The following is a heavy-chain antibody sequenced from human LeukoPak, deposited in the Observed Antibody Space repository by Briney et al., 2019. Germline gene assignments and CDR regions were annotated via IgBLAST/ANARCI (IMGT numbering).Heavy chain of an antibody. CDR2: IYTSGST. Sequence: SETLSLTCTVSGGSISSYYWSWIRQPAGKGLEWIGRIYTSGSTNYNPSLKSRVTMSVDTSKNQFSLKLSSVTAADTAVYYCARGSYYYDSSGYSTWGQGTLVTVSS. J-gene: IGHJ5*02. CDR1: GGSISSYY. D-gene: IGHD3-22*01. V-gene: IGHV4-4*07. CDR3: ARGSYYYDSSGYST.